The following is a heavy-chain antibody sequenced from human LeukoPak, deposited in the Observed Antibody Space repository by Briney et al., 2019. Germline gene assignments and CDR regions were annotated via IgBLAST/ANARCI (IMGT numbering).Heavy chain of an antibody. CDR3: ARVNPYDYVWGSYRYSIYDY. D-gene: IGHD3-16*02. J-gene: IGHJ4*02. CDR2: INHSGST. CDR1: GGSFSGYF. Sequence: SETLSLTCGVYGGSFSGYFWSWIRQPPGKGLEWIGEINHSGSTYYNPSLKSRVTISVDTSKNQFSLKLSSVTAADTAVYYCARVNPYDYVWGSYRYSIYDYWGQGTLVTVSS. V-gene: IGHV4-34*01.